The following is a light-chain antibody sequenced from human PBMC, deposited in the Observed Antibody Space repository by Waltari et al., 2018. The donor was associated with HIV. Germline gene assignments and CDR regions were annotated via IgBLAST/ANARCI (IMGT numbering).Light chain of an antibody. V-gene: IGKV1-5*03. CDR3: HQYSNSSPYT. J-gene: IGKJ2*01. CDR2: EVS. Sequence: DIQMTQSPSTLSASVGGRVIITCRASRDINNWLAWYQQKPGKAPRLLMYEVSILESGVPSRFSGRGSGTEFTLTINNLQPEDFATYYCHQYSNSSPYTFGPGTKL. CDR1: RDINNW.